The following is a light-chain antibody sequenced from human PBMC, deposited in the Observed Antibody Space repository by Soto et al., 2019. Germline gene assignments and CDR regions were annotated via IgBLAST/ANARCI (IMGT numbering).Light chain of an antibody. CDR3: QQYNNWVT. V-gene: IGKV3-15*01. CDR1: QSVSNN. CDR2: GAS. Sequence: EIVMTQSAATLSVSPGERATLSCRASQSVSNNLAWYQQKPGQAPRLLIYGASTRATGIPARFSGSGSGTEFTLTISSLQSEDFAVYYCQQYNNWVTFGQGTKLEIK. J-gene: IGKJ2*01.